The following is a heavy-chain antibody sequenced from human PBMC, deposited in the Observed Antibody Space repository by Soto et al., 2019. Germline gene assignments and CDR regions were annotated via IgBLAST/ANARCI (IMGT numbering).Heavy chain of an antibody. V-gene: IGHV1-69*13. J-gene: IGHJ3*02. CDR3: ASSEPSSIAARPGGGEDAFDI. Sequence: ASVKVSCKASGGTFSSYAISWVRQAPGQGLEWMGGIIPIFGTANYAQKFQGRVTITADESTSTAYMELSSLRSEDTAVYYCASSEPSSIAARPGGGEDAFDIWGQGTMVTVSS. CDR2: IIPIFGTA. CDR1: GGTFSSYA. D-gene: IGHD6-6*01.